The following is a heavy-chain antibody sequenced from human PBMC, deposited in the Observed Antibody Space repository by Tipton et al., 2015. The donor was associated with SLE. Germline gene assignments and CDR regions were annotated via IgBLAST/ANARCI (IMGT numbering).Heavy chain of an antibody. CDR1: GFTFSSYW. CDR2: INSDGSST. J-gene: IGHJ4*02. D-gene: IGHD1-14*01. V-gene: IGHV3-74*01. Sequence: SLRLSCAASGFTFSSYWMHWVRQAPGKGLVWVSRINSDGSSTSYADSVKGRFTISRDNSKNTLYLQMNSLRAEDTAVYYCARPQTAYYFDYWGQGTLVTVSS. CDR3: ARPQTAYYFDY.